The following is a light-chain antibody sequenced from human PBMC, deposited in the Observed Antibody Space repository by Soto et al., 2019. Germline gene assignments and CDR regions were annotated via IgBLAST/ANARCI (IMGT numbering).Light chain of an antibody. V-gene: IGKV1-5*01. J-gene: IGKJ1*01. Sequence: DIQITQSPSTLSASVGDRVTITCRASQSITSWLAWYQQKPGKAPNLLIYDASSLQSGVPSRFSGSGSGAEFTLTITSLQPDDSATYYCQQYNTYLTFGQGTKVDIK. CDR2: DAS. CDR3: QQYNTYLT. CDR1: QSITSW.